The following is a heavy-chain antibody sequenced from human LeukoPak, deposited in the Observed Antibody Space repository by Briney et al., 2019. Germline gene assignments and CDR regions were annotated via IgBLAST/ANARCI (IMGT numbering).Heavy chain of an antibody. J-gene: IGHJ2*01. D-gene: IGHD2-2*01. Sequence: SQTLSLTCTVSGGSISSGSYYWSWIRQPAGKGLEWIGRIYTSGSTNYNPSLKSRVTISVDTSKNQFPLKLSSVTAADTAVYYCARTVVVPAAMDFDLWGRGTLVTVSS. CDR1: GGSISSGSYY. V-gene: IGHV4-61*02. CDR3: ARTVVVPAAMDFDL. CDR2: IYTSGST.